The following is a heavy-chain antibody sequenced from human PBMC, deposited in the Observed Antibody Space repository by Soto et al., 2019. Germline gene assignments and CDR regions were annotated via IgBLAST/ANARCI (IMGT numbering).Heavy chain of an antibody. J-gene: IGHJ4*02. CDR2: ISWNGGSI. D-gene: IGHD3-10*01. CDR3: ANGDTIGD. V-gene: IGHV3-9*01. CDR1: GFTFHDYA. Sequence: EVQLVESGGGLVQPGRSLRLSCAASGFTFHDYAMHWVWQAPGKGLEWVSGISWNGGSIGYADSVKGRFTISRDNAKNSLYLQMNSLRADDTALYYCANGDTIGDWGQGTLVTVSS.